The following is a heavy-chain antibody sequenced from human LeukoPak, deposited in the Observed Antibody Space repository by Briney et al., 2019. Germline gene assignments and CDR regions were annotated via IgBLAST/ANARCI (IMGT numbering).Heavy chain of an antibody. D-gene: IGHD2-21*01. V-gene: IGHV3-23*01. CDR2: ITGRGDNT. CDR1: GFTFSYYA. CDR3: AKTLWHYYYGMDV. Sequence: GGSLRLSCAASGFTFSYYAMSWVRQAPGKGLEWVSAITGRGDNTYYADSVKGRFTISRDNSKNTLYLQMNSLRAEDTALFYCAKTLWHYYYGMDVWGQGTTVTVSS. J-gene: IGHJ6*02.